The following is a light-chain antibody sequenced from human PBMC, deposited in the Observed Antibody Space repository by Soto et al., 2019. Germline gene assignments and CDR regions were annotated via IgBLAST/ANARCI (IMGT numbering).Light chain of an antibody. Sequence: QSVLTQPPSLSAAPGQKVTISCSGSSSNIGNNYVSWYQQLPGTAPKLLIYENNKRPSGIPDRFSGSKSGTSATLGITGLQTGDEADYYCGTWDSSLSAVVFGGGTKVTVL. J-gene: IGLJ2*01. CDR3: GTWDSSLSAVV. V-gene: IGLV1-51*02. CDR1: SSNIGNNY. CDR2: ENN.